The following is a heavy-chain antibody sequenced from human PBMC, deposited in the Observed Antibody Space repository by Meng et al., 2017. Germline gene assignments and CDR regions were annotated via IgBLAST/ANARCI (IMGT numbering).Heavy chain of an antibody. D-gene: IGHD3-10*01. J-gene: IGHJ5*02. Sequence: GQPVGRGVRPFQPWGSLMRSCAAVGFTISAYWRHRDRQAPGKVVECVTRIKSDGSNTKYAESVKGRLTISRDNAQNTLYLQTNSLRAEDTAVYHCGRARWGGVDQWGQGTLVTVSS. CDR3: GRARWGGVDQ. V-gene: IGHV3-74*01. CDR1: GFTISAYW. CDR2: IKSDGSNT.